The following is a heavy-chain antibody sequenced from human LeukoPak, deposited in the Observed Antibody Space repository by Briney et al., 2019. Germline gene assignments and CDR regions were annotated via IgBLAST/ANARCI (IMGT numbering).Heavy chain of an antibody. D-gene: IGHD4-17*01. CDR3: ARAGDYGDYVGWFDP. Sequence: SETLSLTCTVSGGSISPYYWSWIRQPAGKGLEWLGRIYTSETTHYNPSLKSRVTMSVDTSNNQFSLKLTSVTAADTAVYYCARAGDYGDYVGWFDPWGQGTLVTVSS. CDR2: IYTSETT. CDR1: GGSISPYY. J-gene: IGHJ5*02. V-gene: IGHV4-4*07.